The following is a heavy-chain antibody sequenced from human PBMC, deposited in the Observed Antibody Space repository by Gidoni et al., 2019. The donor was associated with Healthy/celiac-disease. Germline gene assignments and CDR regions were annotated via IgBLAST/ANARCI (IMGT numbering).Heavy chain of an antibody. D-gene: IGHD6-6*01. V-gene: IGHV4-61*02. J-gene: IGHJ6*02. CDR3: ARVFGEAARPFGDGMDV. CDR2: IYTSGST. Sequence: QVQLQESGPGLVKPSQTLSRTCTVSGGSISSGSYYWSWIRQPAGKGLEWIGRIYTSGSTNYNPSLKSRVTISVDTSKNQFSLKLSSVTAADTAVYYCARVFGEAARPFGDGMDVWGQGTTVTVSS. CDR1: GGSISSGSYY.